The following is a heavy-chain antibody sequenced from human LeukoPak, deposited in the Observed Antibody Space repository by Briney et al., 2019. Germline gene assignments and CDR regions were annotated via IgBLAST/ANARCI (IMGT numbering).Heavy chain of an antibody. CDR2: IRDSGAT. D-gene: IGHD3-16*01. J-gene: IGHJ5*01. CDR3: ARDRAVTQVWVEFDS. Sequence: GSLRLSCAGSGFSVSNYYINWVRQAPGKGLEWVSLIRDSGATFYADSVKGRFTISRDNSKNTIYLQINRLRVEDTAVYFCARDRAVTQVWVEFDSWGQGTQVTVSS. V-gene: IGHV3-66*03. CDR1: GFSVSNYY.